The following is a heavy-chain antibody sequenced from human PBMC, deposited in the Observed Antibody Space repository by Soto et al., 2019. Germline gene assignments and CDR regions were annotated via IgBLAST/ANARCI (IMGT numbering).Heavy chain of an antibody. Sequence: QITLKESGPTVVKPTETLTLTCTSSGFSLTTSGVGVGCVRQSPGKAPEWLALIYWDDDTRYSTSLNSRLIITKDTSKNQVVLTMANVDPADTATYYCAHRVLRTVFGLVTTTAIYFDFWGPGTPVVVSS. V-gene: IGHV2-5*02. D-gene: IGHD3-3*01. CDR2: IYWDDDT. CDR1: GFSLTTSGVG. CDR3: AHRVLRTVFGLVTTTAIYFDF. J-gene: IGHJ4*02.